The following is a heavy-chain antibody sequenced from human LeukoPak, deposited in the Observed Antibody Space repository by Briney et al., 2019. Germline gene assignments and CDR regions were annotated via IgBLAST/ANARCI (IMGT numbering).Heavy chain of an antibody. J-gene: IGHJ4*02. CDR3: ARDRGGDSSGFPDY. D-gene: IGHD3-22*01. V-gene: IGHV3-23*01. CDR1: GFTFSSYA. CDR2: ISGSGGNT. Sequence: PGGSLRLSCAASGFTFSSYAMSWVRQAPGKGLEWVSGISGSGGNTYYADSVKGRFTISRDNSNNTLYLQMNSLRAEDTAVYYCARDRGGDSSGFPDYWGQGTLVTVSS.